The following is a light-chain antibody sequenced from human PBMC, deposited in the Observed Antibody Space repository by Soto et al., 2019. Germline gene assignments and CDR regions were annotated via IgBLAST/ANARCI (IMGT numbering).Light chain of an antibody. CDR3: QQYGDWPPET. Sequence: EVVLTQSPATLSVSPGDRATLSCRASQSVSRNLAWYQQKPGQAPRLLIYGASTRATGVPARFSGSGSATEFTLSISRLQSEDVGVYYCQQYGDWPPETFGQGIKLEI. V-gene: IGKV3-15*01. CDR1: QSVSRN. CDR2: GAS. J-gene: IGKJ2*01.